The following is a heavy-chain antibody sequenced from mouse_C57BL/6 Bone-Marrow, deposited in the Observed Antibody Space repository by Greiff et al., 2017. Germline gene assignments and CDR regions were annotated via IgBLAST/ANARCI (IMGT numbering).Heavy chain of an antibody. J-gene: IGHJ3*01. CDR3: ARENPWFAY. CDR2: ISYDGSN. V-gene: IGHV3-6*01. Sequence: VQLQQSGPGLVKPSQSLSLTCSVTGYSITSGYYWNWIRQFPGNKLEWMGYISYDGSNNYNPSLKNRISITRDTSKNQFFLKLNSVTTEDTATYYCARENPWFAYWGQGTLVTVSA. CDR1: GYSITSGYY.